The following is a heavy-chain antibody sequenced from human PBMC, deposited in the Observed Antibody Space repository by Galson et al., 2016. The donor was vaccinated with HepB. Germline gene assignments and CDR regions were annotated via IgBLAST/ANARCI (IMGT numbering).Heavy chain of an antibody. CDR1: GGTFNSMA. CDR2: IIPMMGSA. CDR3: AMTPIEPLVYAIPQTFDY. J-gene: IGHJ4*02. D-gene: IGHD2-8*01. Sequence: SVKVSCKASGGTFNSMAISWLRQAPGQRLEWMGGIIPMMGSANYAQKFAGRVTMTADTSTITVYMELRTLSSEDTAVYFCAMTPIEPLVYAIPQTFDYWGQGTLVTVSS. V-gene: IGHV1-69*06.